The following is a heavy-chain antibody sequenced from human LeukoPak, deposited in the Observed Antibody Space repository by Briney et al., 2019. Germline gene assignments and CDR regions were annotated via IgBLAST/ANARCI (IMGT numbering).Heavy chain of an antibody. Sequence: GRSLRLSCAASGFTFDDYAMHWVRQAPGKGLEWVSGISWNSGSIGYADSVKGRFTISRDNAKNSLYLQMNSLRAEDMALYYCAKDVGLFYDSSGLGYWRQGTLVTVPS. CDR3: AKDVGLFYDSSGLGY. CDR2: ISWNSGSI. V-gene: IGHV3-9*03. CDR1: GFTFDDYA. J-gene: IGHJ4*02. D-gene: IGHD3-22*01.